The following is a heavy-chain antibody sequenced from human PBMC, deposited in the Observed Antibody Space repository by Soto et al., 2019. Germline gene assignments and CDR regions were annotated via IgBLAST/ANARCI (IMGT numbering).Heavy chain of an antibody. V-gene: IGHV3-30-3*01. CDR2: ISYDGSNK. J-gene: IGHJ6*02. CDR1: GFTFSSYA. CDR3: ARGQFLNHEPTNYYYYYGMDV. Sequence: QVQLVESGGGVVQPGRSLRLSCAASGFTFSSYAMHWVRQAPGQGLEWVAVISYDGSNKYYADSVKGRFTISRDNSKNTLYLQMNSLRAEDTAVYYCARGQFLNHEPTNYYYYYGMDVWGQGTTVTVSS.